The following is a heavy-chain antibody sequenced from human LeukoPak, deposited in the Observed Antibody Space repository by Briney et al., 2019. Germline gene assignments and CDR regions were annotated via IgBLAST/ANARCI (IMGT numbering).Heavy chain of an antibody. CDR2: LYRGGKT. D-gene: IGHD3-10*01. CDR3: ARYDGGSGPFDY. CDR1: GFTFSRYS. Sequence: GGSLRLSCEASGFTFSRYSMNWVRQAPGKGLKGVSVLYRGGKTDYADSVKGRFTISRDNSKNTLYLQMNSLRAEDTAVYYCARYDGGSGPFDYWGQGTLVTVSS. J-gene: IGHJ4*02. V-gene: IGHV3-53*01.